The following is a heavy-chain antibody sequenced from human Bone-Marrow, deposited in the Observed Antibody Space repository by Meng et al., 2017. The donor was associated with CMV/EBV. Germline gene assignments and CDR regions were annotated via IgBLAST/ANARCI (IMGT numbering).Heavy chain of an antibody. V-gene: IGHV1-2*02. CDR2: INPNSGGT. J-gene: IGHJ4*02. CDR3: ARFGYCSSTSCLYYFDY. D-gene: IGHD2-2*03. CDR1: GYTFTSYD. Sequence: ASVKVSCKASGYTFTSYDINWVRQAPGQGLEWMGWINPNSGGTNYAQKFQGRVTMTRDTSISTAYMELSRLRSDDTAVYYCARFGYCSSTSCLYYFDYWGQGTLVTVSS.